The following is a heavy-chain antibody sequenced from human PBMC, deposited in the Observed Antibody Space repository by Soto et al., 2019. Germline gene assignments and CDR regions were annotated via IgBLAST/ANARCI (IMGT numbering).Heavy chain of an antibody. CDR3: APDYGDYAFDY. J-gene: IGHJ4*02. Sequence: PSETLSLTCAVYGGSFSCYYWSWIRQPPGKGLEWIGEINHSGSTNYNPSLKSRVTISVDTSKNQFSLKLSSVTAADTAVYYCAPDYGDYAFDYWGQGTLVTVSS. CDR2: INHSGST. D-gene: IGHD4-17*01. CDR1: GGSFSCYY. V-gene: IGHV4-34*01.